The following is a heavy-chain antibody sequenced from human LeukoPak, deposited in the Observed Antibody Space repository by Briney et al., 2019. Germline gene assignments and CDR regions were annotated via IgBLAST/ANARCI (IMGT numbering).Heavy chain of an antibody. Sequence: SVKVSCKASGGTVSSYAISWVRQAPGQGLEWMGGIIPIFGTANYAQKFQGRVTITADESTSTAYMELSSLRSEDTAVYYCASLTYYDFWSGYYTWNYFDYWGQGTLVTVSS. CDR3: ASLTYYDFWSGYYTWNYFDY. D-gene: IGHD3-3*01. V-gene: IGHV1-69*13. CDR2: IIPIFGTA. CDR1: GGTVSSYA. J-gene: IGHJ4*02.